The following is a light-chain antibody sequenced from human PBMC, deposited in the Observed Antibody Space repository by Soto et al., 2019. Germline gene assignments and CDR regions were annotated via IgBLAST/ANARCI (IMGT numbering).Light chain of an antibody. CDR1: QSVDST. Sequence: EIVMTQSPATLSVSPGETAALSCRASQSVDSTLAWYQQKPGQAPRLLIYDASTRATGIPARFSGSGSGTEFTLTISSLQSEDFAVYFCQQYHKWPPYTFGQGTKLEIK. J-gene: IGKJ2*01. CDR3: QQYHKWPPYT. V-gene: IGKV3-15*01. CDR2: DAS.